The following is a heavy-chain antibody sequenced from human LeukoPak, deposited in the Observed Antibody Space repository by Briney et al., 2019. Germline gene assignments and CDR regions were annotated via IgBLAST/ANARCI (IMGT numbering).Heavy chain of an antibody. Sequence: GASVKVSCKVSGYTLTELSMFWVRQAPGKGLEWMGSFDPEDGKTVYAQKFQGRVTMTEDRSTDTAYMELSGLRSEDTAVYYCATGYLVTAGLMDVWGQGTTVTVSS. CDR2: FDPEDGKT. J-gene: IGHJ6*02. D-gene: IGHD6-13*01. CDR3: ATGYLVTAGLMDV. V-gene: IGHV1-24*01. CDR1: GYTLTELS.